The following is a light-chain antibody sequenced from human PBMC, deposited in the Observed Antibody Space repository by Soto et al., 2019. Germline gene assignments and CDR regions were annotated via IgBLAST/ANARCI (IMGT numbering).Light chain of an antibody. Sequence: EIVLTQSPGTLSLSPGERATLSCRASQDVSSSYLAWYQQKLGQAPRLLMYGTSNRATGIPDRFSGSGSGTDFTLTISRLEAEDFAVYYCQQYDTSPRTFGHGTKVDIK. CDR3: QQYDTSPRT. J-gene: IGKJ2*01. CDR1: QDVSSSY. CDR2: GTS. V-gene: IGKV3-20*01.